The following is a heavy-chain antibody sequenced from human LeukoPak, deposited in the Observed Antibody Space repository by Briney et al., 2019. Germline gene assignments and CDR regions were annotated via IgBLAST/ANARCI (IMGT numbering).Heavy chain of an antibody. CDR2: INGSGGST. V-gene: IGHV3-23*01. CDR1: GFTFSSYA. CDR3: AKNIAVAGTNYYYGMDV. J-gene: IGHJ6*04. D-gene: IGHD6-19*01. Sequence: GGSLRLSCAASGFTFSSYAMRWVRQAPGEGLEWVSAINGSGGSTYYAYSVKGRFTISRDNSKNTLYLQMNSLRAEGTAVYYCAKNIAVAGTNYYYGMDVWGKGTTVTVSS.